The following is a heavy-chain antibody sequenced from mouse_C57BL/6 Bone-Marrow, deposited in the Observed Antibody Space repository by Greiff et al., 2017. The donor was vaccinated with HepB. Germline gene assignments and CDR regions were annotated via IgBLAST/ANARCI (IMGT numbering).Heavy chain of an antibody. CDR1: GFSLTSYA. CDR2: IWTGGGT. CDR3: ARRGDWEDYAMDY. Sequence: QVQLKESGPGLVAPSQSLSITCTVSGFSLTSYAISWVRQPPGKGLEWLGAIWTGGGTNYNSALKSRLSISKDNSKSQVFLKMNSLQTDDTARYYCARRGDWEDYAMDYWGQGTSVTVSS. V-gene: IGHV2-9-1*01. D-gene: IGHD4-1*01. J-gene: IGHJ4*01.